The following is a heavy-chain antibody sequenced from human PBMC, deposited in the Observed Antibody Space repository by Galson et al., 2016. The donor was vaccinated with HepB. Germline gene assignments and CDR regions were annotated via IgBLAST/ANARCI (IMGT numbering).Heavy chain of an antibody. D-gene: IGHD2-21*02. CDR2: ISYDGIRK. CDR3: VRDLSTVTVHWYFDL. V-gene: IGHV3-30*03. J-gene: IGHJ2*01. CDR1: GFSFSIHG. Sequence: SLRLSCAASGFSFSIHGMHWVRQAPGKGLEWVAVISYDGIRKYYADALNGRFTISRDNSKSTLFLQMNSLTAEDHAVYYCVRDLSTVTVHWYFDLWGRGTLVTVSS.